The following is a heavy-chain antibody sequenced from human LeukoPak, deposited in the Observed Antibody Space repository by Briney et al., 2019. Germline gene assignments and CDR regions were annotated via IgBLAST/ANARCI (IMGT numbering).Heavy chain of an antibody. D-gene: IGHD1-14*01. CDR2: ISGDGSVT. CDR3: ATGSQPGTTFDY. CDR1: GFTFNDYP. Sequence: GGSLRLSCAASGFTFNDYPMHSVRQAPGKGLEWVSLISGDGSVTYYADSVKGRLTISRDNSKNSLYLQMNSLRLEDTALYYCATGSQPGTTFDYWGQGTLVTASS. V-gene: IGHV3-43*02. J-gene: IGHJ4*02.